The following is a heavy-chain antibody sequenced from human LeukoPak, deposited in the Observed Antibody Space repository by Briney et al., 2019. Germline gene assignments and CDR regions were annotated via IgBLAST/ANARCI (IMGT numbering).Heavy chain of an antibody. CDR3: ARVQIGYSYGLFDY. CDR1: GDSISSNY. CDR2: IYNSGST. D-gene: IGHD5-18*01. Sequence: SETLSLTCTVSGDSISSNYWSWIRQPPGKGLEWIGYIYNSGSTKYNPSLKSRVTISVDTSKKQFSLKLSSVTAADTAVYYCARVQIGYSYGLFDYWGQGTLVTVSS. J-gene: IGHJ4*02. V-gene: IGHV4-59*01.